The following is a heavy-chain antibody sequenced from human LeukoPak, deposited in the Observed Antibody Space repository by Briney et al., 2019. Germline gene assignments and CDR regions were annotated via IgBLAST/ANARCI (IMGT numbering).Heavy chain of an antibody. CDR2: IATGGDT. V-gene: IGHV3-13*04. J-gene: IGHJ4*02. D-gene: IGHD1-14*01. CDR1: GFTFSNYD. CDR3: ARATAGIPDY. Sequence: GGSLRLSCAASGFTFSNYDMHWVRLATGKGLKWVSAIATGGDTHYSGSVKGRFTISRENAKNSFYLHMNSLSAGDTAVYYCARATAGIPDYWGQGTLVTVSS.